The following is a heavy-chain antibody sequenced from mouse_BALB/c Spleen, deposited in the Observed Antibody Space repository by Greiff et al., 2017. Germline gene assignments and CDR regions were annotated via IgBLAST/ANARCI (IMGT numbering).Heavy chain of an antibody. V-gene: IGHV14-3*02. CDR2: IDPANGNT. CDR1: GFNIKDTY. D-gene: IGHD2-3*01. CDR3: AIGYSSYYAMDY. J-gene: IGHJ4*01. Sequence: DVKLQESGAELVKPGASVKLSCTASGFNIKDTYMHWVKQRPEQGLEWIGRIDPANGNTKYDPKFQGKATITADTSSNTAYLQLSSLTSEDTAVYYCAIGYSSYYAMDYWGQGTSVTVSS.